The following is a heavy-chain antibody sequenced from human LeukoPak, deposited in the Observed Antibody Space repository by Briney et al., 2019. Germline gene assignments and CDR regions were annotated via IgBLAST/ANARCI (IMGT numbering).Heavy chain of an antibody. Sequence: GASVKVSCKASGYTFIRYYIHWVRQAPGQGLEWMGIINPSGRSTNYAQKFQGRVTMTSDTSTSTVYMELSSLRSEDTAVYYCARDYYYGMDVWGQGTTVTVSS. CDR3: ARDYYYGMDV. CDR2: INPSGRST. J-gene: IGHJ6*02. V-gene: IGHV1-46*01. CDR1: GYTFIRYY.